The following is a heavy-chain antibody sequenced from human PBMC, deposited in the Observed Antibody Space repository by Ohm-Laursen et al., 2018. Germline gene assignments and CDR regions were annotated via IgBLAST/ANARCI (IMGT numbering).Heavy chain of an antibody. CDR2: IYSGGDM. CDR1: GFTISNNY. D-gene: IGHD3-16*01. V-gene: IGHV3-53*01. Sequence: GSLRLSCAASGFTISNNYMNWVRQAPGKGLEWVSLIYSGGDMFYADSVKGRFTISRDKSKNTLYLQMNSLRVEDMAMYFCARDVPGIVASRGGGWGQGTLVTVSS. J-gene: IGHJ4*02. CDR3: ARDVPGIVASRGGG.